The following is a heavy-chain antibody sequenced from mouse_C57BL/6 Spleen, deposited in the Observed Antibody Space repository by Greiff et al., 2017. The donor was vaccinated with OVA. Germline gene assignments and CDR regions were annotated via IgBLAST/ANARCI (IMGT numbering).Heavy chain of an antibody. CDR3: ARWGGLFDY. CDR2: INPSTGGT. J-gene: IGHJ2*01. V-gene: IGHV1-42*01. Sequence: EVQLQQSGPELVKPGASVKISCKASGYSFTGYYMNWVKQSPEKSLEWIGEINPSTGGTTYNQKFKAKATLTVDKSSSTAYMQLKSLTSEDSAVYYCARWGGLFDYWGQGTTLTVSS. CDR1: GYSFTGYY. D-gene: IGHD3-3*01.